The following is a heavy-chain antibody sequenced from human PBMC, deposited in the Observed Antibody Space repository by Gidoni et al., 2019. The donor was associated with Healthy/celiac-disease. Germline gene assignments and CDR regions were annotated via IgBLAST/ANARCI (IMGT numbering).Heavy chain of an antibody. J-gene: IGHJ4*02. D-gene: IGHD6-25*01. Sequence: QVQLVESGGGVVQPGRSLRLSRAASGFTFSSYGMHWVRQAPGKGLGWVAVIWYDGSNKYYADSVKGRFTISRDNSKNTLYLQMNSLRAEDTAVYYCARQGGPLDYWGQGTLVTVSS. CDR3: ARQGGPLDY. V-gene: IGHV3-33*08. CDR1: GFTFSSYG. CDR2: IWYDGSNK.